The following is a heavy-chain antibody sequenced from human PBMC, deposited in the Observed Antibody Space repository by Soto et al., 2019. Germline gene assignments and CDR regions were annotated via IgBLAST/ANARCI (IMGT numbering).Heavy chain of an antibody. D-gene: IGHD2-15*01. J-gene: IGHJ4*02. CDR1: GGSVGAGDYY. CDR3: ARESAELGYCSGVTCYTADY. CDR2: IYYSGYT. V-gene: IGHV4-30-4*01. Sequence: SETLSLTCTVSGGSVGAGDYYWSWIRQTPGKGLEWIGYIYYSGYTSYNPSLESRVTISVDSSKNQFSLKVNSVTAADTAVYYCARESAELGYCSGVTCYTADYWGQGILVTVSS.